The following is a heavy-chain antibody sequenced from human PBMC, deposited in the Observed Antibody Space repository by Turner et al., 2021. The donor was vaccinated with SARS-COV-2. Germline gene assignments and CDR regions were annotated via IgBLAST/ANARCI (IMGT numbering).Heavy chain of an antibody. CDR1: GFTVSNNY. CDR3: ARGEIRGVTGDY. CDR2: IYSGGTT. Sequence: EVQLVQSGGGLVQPGGSLRLSCTASGFTVSNNYMSWVRQGPGKGLEWVSLIYSGGTTKYADSVKGRFTISRDNSKNTLYLQMNSRGAEDTAVYYCARGEIRGVTGDYWGRGTLVTVSS. V-gene: IGHV3-66*01. J-gene: IGHJ4*02. D-gene: IGHD3-10*01.